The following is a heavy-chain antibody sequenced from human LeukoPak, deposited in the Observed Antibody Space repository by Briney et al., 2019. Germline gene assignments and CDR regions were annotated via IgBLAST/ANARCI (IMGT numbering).Heavy chain of an antibody. CDR1: GGTFSSYA. Sequence: SVKVSCKASGGTFSSYAISWVRQAPGQGLEWMGRIIPIFGTANYAQKFQGRVTITTDESTSTAYMELSSLRSEDTAVYYGARDRDYGGNSGAFDIWGQGTMVTVSS. D-gene: IGHD4-23*01. CDR3: ARDRDYGGNSGAFDI. CDR2: IIPIFGTA. J-gene: IGHJ3*02. V-gene: IGHV1-69*05.